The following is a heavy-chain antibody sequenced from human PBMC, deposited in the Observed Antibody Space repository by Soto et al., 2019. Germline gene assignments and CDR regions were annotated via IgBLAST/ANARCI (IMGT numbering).Heavy chain of an antibody. CDR2: INPSGGGS. Sequence: QVQLVQSGAEVKKPGASVKISCKISGFSFSRFYIHWVRQAPGQGLEWMGIINPSGGGSYAQNFEGGVTMTRDTSTSTVYMEVRSLRSEDTAVYYCAKARGGDHALDVWGQGTLVTVSS. CDR3: AKARGGDHALDV. V-gene: IGHV1-46*03. J-gene: IGHJ3*01. D-gene: IGHD3-16*01. CDR1: GFSFSRFY.